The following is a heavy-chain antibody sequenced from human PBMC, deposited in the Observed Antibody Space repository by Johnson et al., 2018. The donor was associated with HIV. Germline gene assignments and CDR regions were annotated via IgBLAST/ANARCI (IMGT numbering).Heavy chain of an antibody. V-gene: IGHV3-30*02. CDR1: GFTFSRYG. CDR3: ARDPRSSSWYYYSNDAFDI. D-gene: IGHD6-13*01. Sequence: QVQLVESGGGVVQTGGSLRLSCAASGFTFSRYGMHWVRQAPGKGLEWVAFIRYDGSNKYYADSVKGRFTISRDNSKNTLYLQMNSLRAEDTAVYYCARDPRSSSWYYYSNDAFDIWGQGTMVTVSS. CDR2: IRYDGSNK. J-gene: IGHJ3*02.